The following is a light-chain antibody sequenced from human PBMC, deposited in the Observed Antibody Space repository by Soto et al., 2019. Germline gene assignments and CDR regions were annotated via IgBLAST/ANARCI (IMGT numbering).Light chain of an antibody. CDR1: QSVSGRY. CDR2: GAS. Sequence: IVLTQSPGTLSLSPGDRATLSCRASQSVSGRYLAWYQHKPGQAPRLLIYGASTRATGIPGRVSGGGSGKEFTLTITRLEAEDFAVYYRQQYDSSPNTFGQGTKVEIK. J-gene: IGKJ2*01. CDR3: QQYDSSPNT. V-gene: IGKV3-20*01.